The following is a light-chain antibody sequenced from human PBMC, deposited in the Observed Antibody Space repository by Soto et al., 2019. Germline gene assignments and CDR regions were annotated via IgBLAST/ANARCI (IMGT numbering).Light chain of an antibody. Sequence: EIVMTQSPVTLPVSPGERATLSCRASQSVSSNLAWYQQKPGQAPRLLIHGASNRATGIPARFSGSGSGTEFTLTISSLQSEDFAVYYCHQYDNWPRTFGQGTKVEIK. CDR1: QSVSSN. CDR3: HQYDNWPRT. V-gene: IGKV3-15*01. J-gene: IGKJ1*01. CDR2: GAS.